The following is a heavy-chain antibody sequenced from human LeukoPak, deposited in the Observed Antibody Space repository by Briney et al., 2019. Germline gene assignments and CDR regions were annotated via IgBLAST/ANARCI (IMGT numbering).Heavy chain of an antibody. V-gene: IGHV3-23*01. CDR2: SRVSDGYT. CDR3: ARVAGSYSIRPFDF. Sequence: PGGSLRLSCAASGFTLDNYAMTCVRQTPRKGLEWVSASRVSDGYTYHAVSVQGRFIISRDKSKNTVSLQVNSLTGDDTALYYCARVAGSYSIRPFDFWGQGTVVIVSS. J-gene: IGHJ4*02. D-gene: IGHD1-26*01. CDR1: GFTLDNYA.